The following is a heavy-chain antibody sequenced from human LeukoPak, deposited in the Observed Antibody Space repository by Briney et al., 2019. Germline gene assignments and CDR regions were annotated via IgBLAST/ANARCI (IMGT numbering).Heavy chain of an antibody. CDR3: ARYVPSLERQPTDPLNYFDY. V-gene: IGHV4-31*03. D-gene: IGHD1-1*01. J-gene: IGHJ4*02. Sequence: PSETLSLTCTVSGGSISSGGYYWSWIRQHPGTGLEWIGYIYYSGSTYYNPSLKSRVTISVDTSKNQFSLKLSSVTAADTAVYYCARYVPSLERQPTDPLNYFDYWGQGTLVTVSS. CDR1: GGSISSGGYY. CDR2: IYYSGST.